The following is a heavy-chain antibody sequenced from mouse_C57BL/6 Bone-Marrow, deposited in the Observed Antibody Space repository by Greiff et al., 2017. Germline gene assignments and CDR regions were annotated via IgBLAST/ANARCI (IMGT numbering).Heavy chain of an antibody. CDR2: FSGGGGNT. CDR1: GFTFSSYT. Sequence: EVKLVESGGGLVKPGGSLKLSCAASGFTFSSYTMSWVRQTPEKRLQWVAAFSGGGGNTYYPDSVKGRFTFSRDNDKNILYLQMSSLRSEYPALYYCSRQVTTVLATKYFDVWGTGTTVTVSS. D-gene: IGHD1-1*01. V-gene: IGHV5-9*01. CDR3: SRQVTTVLATKYFDV. J-gene: IGHJ1*03.